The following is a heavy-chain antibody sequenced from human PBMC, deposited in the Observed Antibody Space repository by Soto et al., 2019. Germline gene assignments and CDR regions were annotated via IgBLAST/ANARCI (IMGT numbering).Heavy chain of an antibody. Sequence: QVQLVESGGGLVKPGGSLRLSCAASGFTFSNYYMNWIRQAPGKGLEWVSSISSSGSTIYYADSVKGRLTISRDNAKNSLQLKMSSLAAEDTAVYYWGRDSWYGGNCCKFDYWGQGTLVTVSS. CDR3: GRDSWYGGNCCKFDY. D-gene: IGHD2-15*01. V-gene: IGHV3-11*01. CDR1: GFTFSNYY. CDR2: ISSSGSTI. J-gene: IGHJ4*02.